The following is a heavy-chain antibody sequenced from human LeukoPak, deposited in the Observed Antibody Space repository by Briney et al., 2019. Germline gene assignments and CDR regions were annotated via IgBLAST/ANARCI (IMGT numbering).Heavy chain of an antibody. CDR1: GGSISSYY. CDR3: ARAQYSNVVWSESYYYMDV. CDR2: IYYSGST. J-gene: IGHJ6*03. D-gene: IGHD3-3*01. Sequence: SETLSLTCTVSGGSISSYYWSWIRQPPGKGLEWIGYIYYSGSTNYNPSLKSRVTISVDTSKNQFSLKVSSVTAADTAVYYCARAQYSNVVWSESYYYMDVWGKGTTVTVSS. V-gene: IGHV4-59*01.